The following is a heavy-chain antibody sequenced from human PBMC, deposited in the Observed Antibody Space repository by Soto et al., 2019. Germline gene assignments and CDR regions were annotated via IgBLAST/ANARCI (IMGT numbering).Heavy chain of an antibody. Sequence: EVQLVESGGGLVKPGGSLRLSCAASGFTFSSYSMNWVRQAPGKGLEWVSSISSSSSYIYYADSVKGRVTISRDNAKNSLYLQMNSLRAEDTAVYYCARDRPAMVTGSYYYYGMDVWGQGTTVTVSS. D-gene: IGHD5-18*01. CDR3: ARDRPAMVTGSYYYYGMDV. CDR1: GFTFSSYS. V-gene: IGHV3-21*01. J-gene: IGHJ6*02. CDR2: ISSSSSYI.